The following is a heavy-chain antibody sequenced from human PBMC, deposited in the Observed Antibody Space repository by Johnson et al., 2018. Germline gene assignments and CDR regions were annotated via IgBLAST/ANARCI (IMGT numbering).Heavy chain of an antibody. Sequence: QVQLVQSGAEVKKPGSSVKVSCKASGGNFTSYAFSWVRQAPGQGLEWVGGLIPSFGTADYAQRFQGRVTMTRDRSTSTVYREWSSVRSEDTAVFYCTRAPLIMGPNTFALESWGQGTMVTVSS. V-gene: IGHV1-69*06. D-gene: IGHD1-26*01. CDR2: LIPSFGTA. CDR3: TRAPLIMGPNTFALES. J-gene: IGHJ3*01. CDR1: GGNFTSYA.